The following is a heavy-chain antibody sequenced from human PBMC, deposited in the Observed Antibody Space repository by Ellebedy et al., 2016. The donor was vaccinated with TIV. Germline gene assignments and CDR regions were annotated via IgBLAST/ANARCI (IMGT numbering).Heavy chain of an antibody. D-gene: IGHD5-18*01. CDR2: IKQDGSEK. CDR3: VRALRDTVMIDY. J-gene: IGHJ4*02. V-gene: IGHV3-7*01. Sequence: GESLKISCAASGFTFSSYWMSWVRQAPAKGLEWVASIKQDGSEKYYVDSVKSRFTISRDNAKNSLYLQMNTLRTEDTAVYYCVRALRDTVMIDYWGQGTQVTVSS. CDR1: GFTFSSYW.